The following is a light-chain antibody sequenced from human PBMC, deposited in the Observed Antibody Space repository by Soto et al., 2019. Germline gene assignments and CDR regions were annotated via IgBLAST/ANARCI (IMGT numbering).Light chain of an antibody. J-gene: IGKJ1*01. CDR1: QNIDNY. V-gene: IGKV1-39*01. CDR2: AAS. CDR3: QQSYSTPRT. Sequence: DIPMTQSPSSLSASVGDRVTITCRASQNIDNYLTWYQQRPGKAPKLLIYAASTLQSGVPSRFSGSGSGTDFSLTISSLQPEDFATYYCQQSYSTPRTFGQGTKVEIK.